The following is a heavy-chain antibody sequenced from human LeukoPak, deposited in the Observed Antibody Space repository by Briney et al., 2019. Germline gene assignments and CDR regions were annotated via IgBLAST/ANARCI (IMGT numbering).Heavy chain of an antibody. CDR3: ARDRLITGTTHDAFDI. CDR2: INSDGSST. V-gene: IGHV3-74*01. Sequence: PGGSLRLSCAASGFTFSSYWMHWVRQAPGKGLVWVSRINSDGSSTSYADSVKGRFTISRDNAKNSLYLQMNSLRAEDTAVYYCARDRLITGTTHDAFDIWGQGTMVTVSS. D-gene: IGHD1-7*01. CDR1: GFTFSSYW. J-gene: IGHJ3*02.